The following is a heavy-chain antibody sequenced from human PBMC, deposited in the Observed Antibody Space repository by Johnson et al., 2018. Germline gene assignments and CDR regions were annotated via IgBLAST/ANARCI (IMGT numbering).Heavy chain of an antibody. D-gene: IGHD2-21*01. CDR1: GFTFSSYG. CDR2: ISYDGSNK. CDR3: SKDLLDAFDI. Sequence: QVQLVQSGGGVVQXGRSLRLXCAASGFTFSSYGMHWVRQAPGKGLEWVAVISYDGSNKNYADSVKGRFTISRDNSKNPLYLQMNSLRAEDTAVYYCSKDLLDAFDIWGQGTMVTVSS. V-gene: IGHV3-30*18. J-gene: IGHJ3*02.